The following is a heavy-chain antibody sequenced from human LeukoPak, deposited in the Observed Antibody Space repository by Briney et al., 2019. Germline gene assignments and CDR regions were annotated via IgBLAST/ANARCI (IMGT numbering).Heavy chain of an antibody. J-gene: IGHJ6*02. D-gene: IGHD6-13*01. V-gene: IGHV3-7*01. CDR2: IKQDGSEN. CDR1: GFTYSIYW. CDR3: ARDGRGRSAAGSPYGMDV. Sequence: GGSLRLSCAASGFTYSIYWMSWVRQAPGKGLEGMANIKQDGSENYYLDSVKGRFTMSRDNDKNSLYLQMNSLRAEDTAVFYCARDGRGRSAAGSPYGMDVWGQGTTVTVSS.